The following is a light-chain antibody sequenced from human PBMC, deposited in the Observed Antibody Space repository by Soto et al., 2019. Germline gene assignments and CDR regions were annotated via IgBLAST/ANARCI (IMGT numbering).Light chain of an antibody. CDR1: SSDVGSYKY. V-gene: IGLV2-8*01. CDR2: EVS. Sequence: QSALTQPPSASGSPGQSVTISCTGTSSDVGSYKYVSWYQQHPGKAPKLMIYEVSQRPSGVPDRFSGSKSGNTASLTVSGLQADEEDDDYCSSYAGSNNPVVFGGGTKLTVL. CDR3: SSYAGSNNPVV. J-gene: IGLJ2*01.